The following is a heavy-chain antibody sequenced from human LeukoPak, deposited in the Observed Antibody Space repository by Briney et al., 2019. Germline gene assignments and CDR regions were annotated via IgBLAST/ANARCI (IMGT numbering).Heavy chain of an antibody. Sequence: PSETLSLTCTVSGGSISSYYWSWIRQPPVKGLEWIGYIYYSGSTNYNPSLKSRVTISVDTSKNQFSLKLSSVTAADTAVYYCARDRAYYSNLKFSDAFDIWGQGTMVTVSS. V-gene: IGHV4-59*01. CDR2: IYYSGST. CDR3: ARDRAYYSNLKFSDAFDI. D-gene: IGHD4-11*01. CDR1: GGSISSYY. J-gene: IGHJ3*02.